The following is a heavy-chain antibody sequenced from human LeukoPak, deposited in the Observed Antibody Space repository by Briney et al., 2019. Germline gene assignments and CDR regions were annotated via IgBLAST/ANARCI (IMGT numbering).Heavy chain of an antibody. CDR1: GFLFTSYW. CDR3: ARGPGDYDASDI. J-gene: IGHJ3*02. D-gene: IGHD4-11*01. CDR2: IKENGNEQ. Sequence: GGSLRLSCEASGFLFTSYWMSWVRRAPGKGPEWVAHIKENGNEQYYADSVKGRFTISRDNVKQSLCLQMNNLRVEDTAVYYCARGPGDYDASDIWGQGTMVTVSS. V-gene: IGHV3-7*01.